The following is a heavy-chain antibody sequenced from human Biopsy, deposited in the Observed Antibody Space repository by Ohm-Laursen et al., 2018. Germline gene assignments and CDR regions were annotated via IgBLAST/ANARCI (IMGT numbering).Heavy chain of an antibody. Sequence: TLSLTCTVSGDSINSSYWSWVRQAPGKGLEWIGFISNSGNTNYNPSLKSRVTISADTSKNQFSLKLGSVTVADTAVFYCARRGSGGRSFDYWGQGSLVTVSS. CDR1: GDSINSSY. V-gene: IGHV4-59*08. CDR3: ARRGSGGRSFDY. J-gene: IGHJ4*02. CDR2: ISNSGNT. D-gene: IGHD2-15*01.